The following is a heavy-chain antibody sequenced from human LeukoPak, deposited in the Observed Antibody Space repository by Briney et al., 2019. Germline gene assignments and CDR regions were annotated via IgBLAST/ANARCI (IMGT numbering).Heavy chain of an antibody. CDR1: GFTFSSYS. D-gene: IGHD6-6*01. V-gene: IGHV3-7*01. J-gene: IGHJ4*02. Sequence: GGSLRLSCAASGFTFSSYSMNWVRQAPGKGLEWVANIKQDGSEKYYVDSVKGRFTISRDNAKNSLYLQMNSLRAEDTAVYYCARNGALGARPGKYFDYWGQGTLVTVSS. CDR2: IKQDGSEK. CDR3: ARNGALGARPGKYFDY.